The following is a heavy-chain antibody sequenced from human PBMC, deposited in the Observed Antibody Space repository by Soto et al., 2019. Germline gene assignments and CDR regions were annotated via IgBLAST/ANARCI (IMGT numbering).Heavy chain of an antibody. CDR3: ASASGEGYYYFGMDV. J-gene: IGHJ6*02. V-gene: IGHV3-7*03. Sequence: PGGSLRLSCAASGFTFSSYWMSWVRQAPGKGLEWVANIKQDGSEKYYVDSVKGRFTISRDNAKNSLYLQMNSLRAEDTAVYYCASASGEGYYYFGMDVWGQGTTVTAAS. CDR2: IKQDGSEK. CDR1: GFTFSSYW. D-gene: IGHD4-17*01.